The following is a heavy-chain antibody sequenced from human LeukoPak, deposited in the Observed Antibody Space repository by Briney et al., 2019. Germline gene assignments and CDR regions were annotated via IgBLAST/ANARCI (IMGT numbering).Heavy chain of an antibody. Sequence: VASVKVSCKASGYTFTSYYMHWVRQAPGQGLEWMGIINPSGGSTSYAQKFQGRVTMTRDMSTSTVYMELSSLRSEDTAVYYCARVRYFDWSLMRWGQGTLVTVSS. CDR2: INPSGGST. V-gene: IGHV1-46*01. CDR3: ARVRYFDWSLMR. D-gene: IGHD3-9*01. J-gene: IGHJ4*02. CDR1: GYTFTSYY.